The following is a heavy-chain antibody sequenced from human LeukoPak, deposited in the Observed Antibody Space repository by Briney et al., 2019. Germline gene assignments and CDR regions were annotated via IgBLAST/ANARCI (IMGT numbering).Heavy chain of an antibody. V-gene: IGHV1-69*01. Sequence: SVKVSCKASGGTFSSYAISWVRQAPGQGLEWMGGIIPIFGTANYAQKFQGRVTITADESTSTAYMELSSLRSEDTAVYYCAKLLYYYGSGSQNWFDPWGQGTLVTVSS. CDR3: AKLLYYYGSGSQNWFDP. CDR2: IIPIFGTA. CDR1: GGTFSSYA. D-gene: IGHD3-10*01. J-gene: IGHJ5*02.